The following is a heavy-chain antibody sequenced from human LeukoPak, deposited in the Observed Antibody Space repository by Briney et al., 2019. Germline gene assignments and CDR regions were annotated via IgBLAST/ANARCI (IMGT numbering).Heavy chain of an antibody. CDR3: AKEDRGELNAFDS. Sequence: GGSLRLSCAASGFTFSNPAMHWVRQAPGKGLEWVTTLSYDGSTKFYANSVKGRFTISGDKSKTTLYLQMNSLKVEDSAVYYCAKEDRGELNAFDSWGQGTLVTVSS. V-gene: IGHV3-30-3*01. CDR2: LSYDGSTK. D-gene: IGHD3-10*01. J-gene: IGHJ4*02. CDR1: GFTFSNPA.